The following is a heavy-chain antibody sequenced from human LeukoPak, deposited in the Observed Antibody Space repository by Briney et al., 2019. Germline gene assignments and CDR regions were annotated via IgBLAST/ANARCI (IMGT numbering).Heavy chain of an antibody. CDR3: ASPYGYSSSLPGLDY. D-gene: IGHD6-13*01. CDR1: GGTFSSYA. J-gene: IGHJ4*02. V-gene: IGHV1-69*05. Sequence: GASVKVSCKASGGTFSSYAISWVRQAPGQGLEWMGGIIPIFGTANYAQKFQGRVTITTDESTSTAYMELSSLRSEDTAVYYCASPYGYSSSLPGLDYWGQGTLVTVSS. CDR2: IIPIFGTA.